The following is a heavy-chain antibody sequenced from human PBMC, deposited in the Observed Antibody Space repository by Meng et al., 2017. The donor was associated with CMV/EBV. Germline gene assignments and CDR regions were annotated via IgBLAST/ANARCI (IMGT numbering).Heavy chain of an antibody. CDR2: ISGSGGST. Sequence: GESLKISCAASGFTFSSYAMSWVRQAPGKGLECVSAISGSGGSTYYADSVKGRFTISRDNSKNTLYLQMNSLRAEDTAVYYCAKGNMYYYDSSGSKGYFDYWGQGTLVTVSS. D-gene: IGHD3-22*01. CDR3: AKGNMYYYDSSGSKGYFDY. CDR1: GFTFSSYA. V-gene: IGHV3-23*01. J-gene: IGHJ4*02.